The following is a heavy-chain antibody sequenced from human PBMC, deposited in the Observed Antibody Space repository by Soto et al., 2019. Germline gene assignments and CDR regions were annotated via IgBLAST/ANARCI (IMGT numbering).Heavy chain of an antibody. CDR2: FYHSGNS. J-gene: IGHJ6*02. CDR3: ARISSVDPYGYVNGGLDV. V-gene: IGHV4-59*01. CDR1: GGSIRSYY. D-gene: IGHD5-18*01. Sequence: SETLSLTCSVSGGSIRSYYWSWIRQSPEKGLEWIGYFYHSGNSNYNPSLKSRVTISVDTSKNQLSLSLRSVTAADTAVYFCARISSVDPYGYVNGGLDVWGQGTTVSVSS.